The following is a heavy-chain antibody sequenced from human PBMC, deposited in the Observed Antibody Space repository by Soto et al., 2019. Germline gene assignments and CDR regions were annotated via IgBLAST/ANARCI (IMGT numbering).Heavy chain of an antibody. CDR3: ARFDSSSWYDY. D-gene: IGHD6-13*01. V-gene: IGHV3-21*01. J-gene: IGHJ4*02. CDR2: ISSSSSYI. CDR1: RFTFNSYS. Sequence: GGSLRLSCAASRFTFNSYSMNWVRQAPGKGLEWVSSISSSSSYIYYADSVKGRFTISRDNAKNSLYLQMNSLRAEDTAVYYCARFDSSSWYDYWGQGTLVTVSS.